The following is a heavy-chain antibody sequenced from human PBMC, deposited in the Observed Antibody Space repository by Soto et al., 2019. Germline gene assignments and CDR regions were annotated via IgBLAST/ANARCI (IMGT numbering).Heavy chain of an antibody. Sequence: EQLVESGGGVVQPGRSLRLSCVASASGFTFSSYGMHWVRQAPGKGLEWVAVTSYDGGNKYYADSVKGRFTISRDNSNNTLYLQMDTLRAEDTAVYYCVSGDYGYYFYYGMDVWGQGTTVTVSS. J-gene: IGHJ6*02. V-gene: IGHV3-30*03. CDR1: GFTFSSYG. CDR2: TSYDGGNK. D-gene: IGHD3-16*01. CDR3: VSGDYGYYFYYGMDV.